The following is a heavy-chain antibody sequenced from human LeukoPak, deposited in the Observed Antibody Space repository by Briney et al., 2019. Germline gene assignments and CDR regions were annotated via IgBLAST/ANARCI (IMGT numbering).Heavy chain of an antibody. J-gene: IGHJ4*02. D-gene: IGHD6-13*01. CDR2: ISGSGGST. CDR1: GFTFSSYA. CDR3: AKDRTAPHSSSWYPYFGY. V-gene: IGHV3-23*01. Sequence: GGSLRLSCAASGFTFSSYAMSWVRQAPGKGLEWVSAISGSGGSTSVKGRFTISRDNSKNTLYLQMNSLRAEDTAVYYCAKDRTAPHSSSWYPYFGYWGKGTLVTVSS.